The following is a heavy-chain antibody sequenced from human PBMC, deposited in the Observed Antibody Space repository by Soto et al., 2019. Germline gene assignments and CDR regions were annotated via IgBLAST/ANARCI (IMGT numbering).Heavy chain of an antibody. V-gene: IGHV4-4*02. J-gene: IGHJ4*02. Sequence: QVQLQESGPGLVKPSGTLSLKPSGTLALTCDVSGVSIDSGYWWGWVRQPPGRDLEWLGDMSHGGGTNXNXSXKXXVTIILDKSKNQFSLSLSSVTAADTATYYCARSLGWYAVDSWGQGILVTVSS. CDR2: MSHGGGT. D-gene: IGHD6-19*01. CDR1: GVSIDSGYW. CDR3: ARSLGWYAVDS.